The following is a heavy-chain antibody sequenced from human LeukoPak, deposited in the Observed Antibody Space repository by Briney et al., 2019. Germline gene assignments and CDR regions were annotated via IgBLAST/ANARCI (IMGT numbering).Heavy chain of an antibody. D-gene: IGHD1-26*01. CDR3: SRESGAFSPFGY. CDR2: ISLSGVT. Sequence: GSLRLSCAASGFAFSSQAMGWVRQPPGQGLEWIGEISLSGVTNYNPSLKSRVTMSLDRSKNHLSLTLTSVTAADTAVYYCSRESGAFSPFGYWGQGTLVTVSS. V-gene: IGHV4-4*02. CDR1: GFAFSSQA. J-gene: IGHJ4*02.